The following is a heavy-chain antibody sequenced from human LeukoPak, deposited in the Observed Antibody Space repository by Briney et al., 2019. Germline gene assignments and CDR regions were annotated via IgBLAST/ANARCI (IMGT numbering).Heavy chain of an antibody. Sequence: SQTLSLTCTVSGGPISSGGYYWSWIRQHPGRGLEWIGYIYYSGSTYYNPSLKSRVTISVDTSKNQFSLKLSSVTAADTAVYYCAREWRGGPMDYWGQGTLVTVSS. CDR1: GGPISSGGYY. CDR2: IYYSGST. CDR3: AREWRGGPMDY. J-gene: IGHJ4*02. D-gene: IGHD3-3*01. V-gene: IGHV4-31*03.